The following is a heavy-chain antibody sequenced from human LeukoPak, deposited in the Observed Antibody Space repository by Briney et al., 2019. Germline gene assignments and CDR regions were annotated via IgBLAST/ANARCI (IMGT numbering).Heavy chain of an antibody. D-gene: IGHD3-10*01. CDR3: ARLHAGSSTSEYFDY. CDR2: IYHSGST. V-gene: IGHV4-38-2*01. J-gene: IGHJ4*02. Sequence: PSETLSLTCAVSGYSISSGYYWGWIRQPPGKGLEWIGNIYHSGSTYYNPSLKSRVTILVDTSKNQFSLKLGSVTAADTAVYYCARLHAGSSTSEYFDYWGQGSLVTVSS. CDR1: GYSISSGYY.